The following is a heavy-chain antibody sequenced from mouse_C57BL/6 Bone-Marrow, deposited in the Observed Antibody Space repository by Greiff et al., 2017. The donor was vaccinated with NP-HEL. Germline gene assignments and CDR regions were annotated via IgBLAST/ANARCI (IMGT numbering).Heavy chain of an antibody. CDR1: GYTFTSYW. J-gene: IGHJ1*03. V-gene: IGHV1-55*01. Sequence: QVQLQQPGAELVKPGASVKMSCKASGYTFTSYWITWVKQRPGQGLEWIGDIYPGSGSTNYIEKFKSKATLTVDTSSSTAYMQLSSLTSEDSAVYYCAREGYGSSYWGWYFDVWGTGTTVTVSS. CDR2: IYPGSGST. D-gene: IGHD1-1*01. CDR3: AREGYGSSYWGWYFDV.